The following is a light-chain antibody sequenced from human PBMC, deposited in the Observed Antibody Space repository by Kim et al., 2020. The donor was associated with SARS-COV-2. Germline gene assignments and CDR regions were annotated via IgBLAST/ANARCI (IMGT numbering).Light chain of an antibody. Sequence: SSVKLTGTLSSGHSSYIIAWHQQQPGKAPRYLMKLEGSGSYNKGSGVPDRFSGSSSGADRYLTISNLQSEDEADYYCETWDSNTRVFGGGTKLTVL. CDR2: LEGSGSY. CDR3: ETWDSNTRV. J-gene: IGLJ3*02. V-gene: IGLV4-60*03. CDR1: SGHSSYI.